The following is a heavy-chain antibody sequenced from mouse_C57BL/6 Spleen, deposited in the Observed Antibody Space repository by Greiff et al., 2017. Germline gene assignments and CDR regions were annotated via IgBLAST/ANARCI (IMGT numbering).Heavy chain of an antibody. CDR1: GYTFTSYW. J-gene: IGHJ4*01. V-gene: IGHV1-55*01. Sequence: VQLQQPGAELVKPGASVKMSCKASGYTFTSYWITWVKQRPGQGLEWIGDIYPGSGSTNYNEKFKSKATLTVDTSSSPAYMQLSSLTSEDSAVYYCARSGIYYGNYGAMDYWGQGTSVTVSS. CDR2: IYPGSGST. CDR3: ARSGIYYGNYGAMDY. D-gene: IGHD2-1*01.